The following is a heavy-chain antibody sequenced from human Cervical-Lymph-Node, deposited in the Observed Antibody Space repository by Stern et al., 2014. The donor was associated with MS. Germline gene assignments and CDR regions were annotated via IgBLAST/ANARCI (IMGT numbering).Heavy chain of an antibody. D-gene: IGHD6-13*01. V-gene: IGHV4-39*01. J-gene: IGHJ4*02. Sequence: VQLVESGPGLVQPSETLSLTCSVSGDSISINSYYWGWVRQPPGKGLEWIGSIYYSGTTHYNPSLKRRTTISEDTSMDPVALSLSSVTASDTAVYYCARGIAASPPNFWGQGTLVTVSS. CDR2: IYYSGTT. CDR1: GDSISINSYY. CDR3: ARGIAASPPNF.